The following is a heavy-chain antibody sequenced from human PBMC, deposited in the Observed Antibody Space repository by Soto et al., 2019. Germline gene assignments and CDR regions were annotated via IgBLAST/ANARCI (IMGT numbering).Heavy chain of an antibody. CDR1: GDTFSSYA. V-gene: IGHV1-69*13. Sequence: SVKVSCKASGDTFSSYAISWVRQAPGQGLEWMGGIIPIFGTANYAQKFQGRVTITADESTSTAYMELSSLRSEDTAVYYCARDGSGYRSRASPMDVWGQGTTVTVSS. CDR2: IIPIFGTA. CDR3: ARDGSGYRSRASPMDV. D-gene: IGHD3-22*01. J-gene: IGHJ6*02.